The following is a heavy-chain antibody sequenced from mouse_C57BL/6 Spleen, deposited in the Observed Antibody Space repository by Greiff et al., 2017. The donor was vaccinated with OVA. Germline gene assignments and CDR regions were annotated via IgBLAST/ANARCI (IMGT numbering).Heavy chain of an antibody. V-gene: IGHV5-9*01. J-gene: IGHJ3*01. D-gene: IGHD2-3*01. CDR1: GFTFSSYT. CDR2: ISGGGGNT. CDR3: ARDDGYYVPSWCAY. Sequence: EVKLVESGGGLVKPGGSLKLSCAASGFTFSSYTMSWVRQTPEKRLEWVATISGGGGNTYYPDSVKGRFTISRDNAKNTLYLQMSSLRSEDTALYYCARDDGYYVPSWCAYWGQGTLVTVSA.